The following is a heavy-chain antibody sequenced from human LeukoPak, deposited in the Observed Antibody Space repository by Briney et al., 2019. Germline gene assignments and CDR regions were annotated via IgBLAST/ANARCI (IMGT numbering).Heavy chain of an antibody. V-gene: IGHV4-30-2*01. CDR3: ARDRSSQFDY. Sequence: PSETLSLTCTVSGGSISSGGYYWSWIRQPPGKGLEWIGYIYHSGSTYYNPSLKSRVTISVDRSKNRFSLKLSSVTAADTAVYYCARDRSSQFDYWGQGTLVTVSS. CDR1: GGSISSGGYY. J-gene: IGHJ4*02. D-gene: IGHD5-24*01. CDR2: IYHSGST.